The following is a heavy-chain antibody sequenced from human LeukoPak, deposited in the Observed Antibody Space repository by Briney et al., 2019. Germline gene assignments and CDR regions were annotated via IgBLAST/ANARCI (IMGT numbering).Heavy chain of an antibody. V-gene: IGHV3-23*01. CDR3: VREAGYCASVCLKSNWFDP. CDR2: ISNGKT. CDR1: GFPSSSHA. D-gene: IGHD2-21*02. Sequence: GGSLRLSCAASGFPSSSHAMSWVRQPPGKGLEWVSAISNGKTYYADSVRGRFTISRDDSKNTVYLQMNCLRDEDTALYYCVREAGYCASVCLKSNWFDPWGQGTLVTVSS. J-gene: IGHJ5*02.